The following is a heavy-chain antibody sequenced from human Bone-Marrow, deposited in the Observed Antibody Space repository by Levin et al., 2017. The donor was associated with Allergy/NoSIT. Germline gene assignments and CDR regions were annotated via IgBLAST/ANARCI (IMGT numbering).Heavy chain of an antibody. D-gene: IGHD5-18*01. Sequence: SQTLSLTCTVSGGSMSRYYWSWIRQSPERGLEWIGYIYHTGDASYNPSLEGRATISVDTPKTQFSLRLKSVTAADTARYFCARARDSFGYLPLDYWGRGTLVIVSS. CDR3: ARARDSFGYLPLDY. CDR1: GGSMSRYY. V-gene: IGHV4-59*01. CDR2: IYHTGDA. J-gene: IGHJ4*02.